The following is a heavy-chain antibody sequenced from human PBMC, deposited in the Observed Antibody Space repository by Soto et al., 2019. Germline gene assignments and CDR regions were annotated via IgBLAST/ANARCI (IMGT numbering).Heavy chain of an antibody. CDR3: GRQWVDYFFDK. J-gene: IGHJ4*02. Sequence: TSETLSLTCTVSGDSITSNSYFWAWIRQPPGKGLEWIGSMFYNGITYYNPSLKSRVTISVDTSKNQFSLKLSSVTAADTAVYYGGRQWVDYFFDKGGQETLVTVSS. V-gene: IGHV4-39*01. CDR2: MFYNGIT. D-gene: IGHD4-17*01. CDR1: GDSITSNSYF.